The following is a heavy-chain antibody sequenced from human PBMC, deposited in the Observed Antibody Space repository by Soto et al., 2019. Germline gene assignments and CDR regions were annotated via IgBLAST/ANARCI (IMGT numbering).Heavy chain of an antibody. CDR2: ISYDGSNK. CDR3: AREFGDSYYYGMDV. CDR1: GFTFSSYA. V-gene: IGHV3-30-3*01. J-gene: IGHJ6*02. Sequence: QVQLVESGGGVVQPGRSLRLSCAASGFTFSSYAMHWVRQAPGKGLEWVAVISYDGSNKYYADSVKGRFTISRDKSKNTLYLQMNSLRAEDTAVYYCAREFGDSYYYGMDVWGQGTTVTVSS. D-gene: IGHD3-10*01.